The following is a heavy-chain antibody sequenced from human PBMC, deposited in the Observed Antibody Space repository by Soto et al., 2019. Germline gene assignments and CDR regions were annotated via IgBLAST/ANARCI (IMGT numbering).Heavy chain of an antibody. CDR1: GGTFSSYA. J-gene: IGHJ6*02. D-gene: IGHD3-10*01. CDR3: ARDYYDGSGSSTPPYYYYGMDV. CDR2: IIPIFGTA. V-gene: IGHV1-69*13. Sequence: SVKVSCKASGGTFSSYAISWVRQAPGQGLEWMGGIIPIFGTANYAQKFQGRVTITADESTSTAYMELSSLRSEDTAVYYCARDYYDGSGSSTPPYYYYGMDVWGQGTTVTVSS.